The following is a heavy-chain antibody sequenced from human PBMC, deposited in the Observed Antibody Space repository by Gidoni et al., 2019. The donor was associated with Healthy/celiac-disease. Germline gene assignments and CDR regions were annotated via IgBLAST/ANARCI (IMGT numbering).Heavy chain of an antibody. Sequence: QVQLVESGGGVVQPGRSLRLSCAASGFTFSSYGMHWVRQAPGKGLEWVAVISYDGSNKYYADSVKGRFTISRDNSKNTLYLQMNSLRAEDTAVYYCAKGQITMIVGDYGMDVWGQGTTVTVSS. CDR3: AKGQITMIVGDYGMDV. CDR1: GFTFSSYG. CDR2: ISYDGSNK. D-gene: IGHD3-22*01. V-gene: IGHV3-30*18. J-gene: IGHJ6*02.